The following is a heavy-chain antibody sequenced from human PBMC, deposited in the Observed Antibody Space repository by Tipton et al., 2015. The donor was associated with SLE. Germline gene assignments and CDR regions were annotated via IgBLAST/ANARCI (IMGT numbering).Heavy chain of an antibody. CDR1: GGSISSSSYY. CDR3: ARVTYGMDV. CDR2: IYTSGST. J-gene: IGHJ6*02. V-gene: IGHV4-61*02. Sequence: LRLSCTVSGGSISSSSYYWGWIRQPPGKGLEWIGRIYTSGSTNYNPSLKSRVTISVDTSKNQFSLKLSSVTAADTAVYYCARVTYGMDVWGQGTTVTVSS.